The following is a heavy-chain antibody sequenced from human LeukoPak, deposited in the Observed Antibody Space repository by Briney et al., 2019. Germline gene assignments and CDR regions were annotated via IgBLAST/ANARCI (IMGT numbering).Heavy chain of an antibody. CDR2: ISYDGSNK. J-gene: IGHJ6*02. CDR1: GFTFSSYA. Sequence: GGSLRLSCAASGFTFSSYAMHWVRQAPGKGLEWVAVISYDGSNKYYADSVKGRFTISRDNSKNTLYLQMNSLRAEDTAVYYCAREYHYGSGSLYGMDVWGQGTTVTVSS. V-gene: IGHV3-30-3*01. CDR3: AREYHYGSGSLYGMDV. D-gene: IGHD3-10*01.